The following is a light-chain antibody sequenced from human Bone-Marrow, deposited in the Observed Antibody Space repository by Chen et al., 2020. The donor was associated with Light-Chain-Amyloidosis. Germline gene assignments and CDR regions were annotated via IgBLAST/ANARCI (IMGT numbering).Light chain of an antibody. CDR2: WVS. Sequence: DIVMTQSPDSLAVSLGERATINCKSSQSVLYSSNNKNYLAWYQQKPGQPPKLLIYWVSTRESGVPDRFSGSGSGTDFTLTISSLQAEDVAVYYCQQYYSTPQLTFGGGTKVEIK. CDR3: QQYYSTPQLT. CDR1: QSVLYSSNNKNY. J-gene: IGKJ4*01. V-gene: IGKV4-1*01.